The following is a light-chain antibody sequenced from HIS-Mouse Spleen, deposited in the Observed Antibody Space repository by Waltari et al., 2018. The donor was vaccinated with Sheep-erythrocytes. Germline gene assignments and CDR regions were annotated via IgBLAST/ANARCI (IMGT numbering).Light chain of an antibody. CDR3: QQYGSSPWP. CDR2: GAS. V-gene: IGKV3-20*01. CDR1: QSVSSSY. J-gene: IGKJ1*01. Sequence: EIVLTQSPGTLSLSPGERATLSCRASQSVSSSYLAWYQQKPGQAPRPLIYGASSRAPGIPDRFSGSGSGTDFTLTISRLEPEDFAVYYCQQYGSSPWPFGQGTKVEIK.